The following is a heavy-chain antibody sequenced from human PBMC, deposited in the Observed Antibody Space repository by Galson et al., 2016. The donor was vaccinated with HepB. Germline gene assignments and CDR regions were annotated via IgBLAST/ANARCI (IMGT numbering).Heavy chain of an antibody. J-gene: IGHJ6*02. CDR1: GASFSGYY. CDR2: IYYSGRT. V-gene: IGHV4-59*01. CDR3: ARDDSGGWYGFHYGMDV. Sequence: ETLSLTCTVSGASFSGYYLSWIRQPPGKGLEWIGYIYYSGRTNYNPSLKSRVTISVDTSKNQFSLKLSSVTAADTAVYYCARDDSGGWYGFHYGMDVWGQGTTVTVSS. D-gene: IGHD6-19*01.